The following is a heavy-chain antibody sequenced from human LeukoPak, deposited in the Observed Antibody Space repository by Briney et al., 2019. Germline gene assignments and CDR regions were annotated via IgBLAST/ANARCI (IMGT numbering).Heavy chain of an antibody. Sequence: PSETLSLTCAVYGGSFSDYYWNWIRQPPGKGLEWIGEINHSGSTNYNPSLKSRVTISVDTSKSQFSLKLSSVTAADTAVYYCARGAVRNYYKYPKYYYYYYLDVWGKGTTVTVSS. CDR3: ARGAVRNYYKYPKYYYYYYLDV. V-gene: IGHV4-34*01. CDR1: GGSFSDYY. CDR2: INHSGST. D-gene: IGHD3-10*01. J-gene: IGHJ6*03.